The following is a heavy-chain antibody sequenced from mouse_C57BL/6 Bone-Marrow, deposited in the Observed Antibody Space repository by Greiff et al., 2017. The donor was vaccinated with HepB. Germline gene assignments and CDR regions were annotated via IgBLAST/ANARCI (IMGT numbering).Heavy chain of an antibody. V-gene: IGHV1-64*01. J-gene: IGHJ3*01. Sequence: VQLQQPGAELVKPGASVKLSCKASGYTFTSYWMHWVKRRPGQGLEWIGMIHPNSGSTNYNEKFKSKATLTVDKSSSTAYMQLSSLTSEDSAVYYCSRRGIYYGNAAWFAYWGQGTLVTVSA. D-gene: IGHD2-1*01. CDR1: GYTFTSYW. CDR3: SRRGIYYGNAAWFAY. CDR2: IHPNSGST.